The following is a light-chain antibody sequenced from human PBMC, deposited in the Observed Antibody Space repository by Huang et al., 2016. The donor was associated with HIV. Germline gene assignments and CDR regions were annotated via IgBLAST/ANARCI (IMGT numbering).Light chain of an antibody. CDR1: QGISNT. V-gene: IGKV1D-13*01. CDR2: DAS. J-gene: IGKJ4*01. CDR3: QQFNHYPLT. Sequence: QLTQSPSSLSASVGDRVTITCRASQGISNTLAWYQQKPGKAPKLLIYDASSLQTGGPSRFSGRGSGTDFTLTISSLQPEDCATYYCQQFNHYPLTFGGGTKVEIE.